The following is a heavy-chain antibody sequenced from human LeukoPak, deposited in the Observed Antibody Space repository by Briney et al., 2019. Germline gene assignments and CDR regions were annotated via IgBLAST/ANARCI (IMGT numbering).Heavy chain of an antibody. D-gene: IGHD3-10*01. CDR2: IKQDGSEK. CDR3: ASDPMGPYYYYYMDV. V-gene: IGHV3-7*01. Sequence: PGGSLRLSCAASGFTFSSYRMSWVRQAPGKGLEWVANIKQDGSEKYYVDSVKGRFTISRDNAKNSLYLQMNSLRAEDTAVYYCASDPMGPYYYYYMDVWGKGTTVTVSS. J-gene: IGHJ6*03. CDR1: GFTFSSYR.